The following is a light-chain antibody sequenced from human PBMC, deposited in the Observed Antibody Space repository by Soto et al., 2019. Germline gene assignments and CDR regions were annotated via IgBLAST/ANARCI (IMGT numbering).Light chain of an antibody. CDR2: GAS. J-gene: IGKJ1*01. CDR3: QQYNTWLWT. CDR1: QSVNAN. V-gene: IGKV3-15*01. Sequence: EVVMTQSPATLSVSPGERATLSCRASQSVNANLAWYQQKPGQAPRLRIHGASNRATGIPARFSGSGFGTEFILTISSLQSEDFAVYYCQQYNTWLWTFGQGPKVEI.